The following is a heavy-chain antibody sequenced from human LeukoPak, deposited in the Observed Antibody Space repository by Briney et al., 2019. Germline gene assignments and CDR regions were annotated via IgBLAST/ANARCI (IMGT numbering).Heavy chain of an antibody. Sequence: GGSLRLSCAASGFTFSSYSMNWVRQAPGKGLEWVSYISSSSSTIYYADSVKGRFTISRDNATNSLYLQMNSLRAEDTAVYYCARDSDYYDSSGYYYNDFDIWGQGTMVTVSS. D-gene: IGHD3-22*01. V-gene: IGHV3-48*01. CDR2: ISSSSSTI. CDR3: ARDSDYYDSSGYYYNDFDI. CDR1: GFTFSSYS. J-gene: IGHJ3*02.